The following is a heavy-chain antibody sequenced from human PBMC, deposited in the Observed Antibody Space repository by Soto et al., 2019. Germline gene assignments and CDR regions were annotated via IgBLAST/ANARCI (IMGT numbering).Heavy chain of an antibody. CDR1: GFTFSSYA. D-gene: IGHD5-18*01. CDR2: ISYDGSNK. Sequence: GGSLRLSCAASGFTFSSYAMHWVRQAPGRGLEWVAVISYDGSNKYYADSVKGRFTISRDNSKNTLYLQMNSLRAEDTAVYYCARDPARAWIQLRLLSPGADYWGQGTLVTVSS. J-gene: IGHJ4*02. CDR3: ARDPARAWIQLRLLSPGADY. V-gene: IGHV3-30-3*01.